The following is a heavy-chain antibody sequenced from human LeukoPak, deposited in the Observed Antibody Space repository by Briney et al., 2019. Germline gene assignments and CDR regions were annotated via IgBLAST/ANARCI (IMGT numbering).Heavy chain of an antibody. CDR1: GGSLSSSSYY. V-gene: IGHV4-39*01. CDR2: IYYSGTT. CDR3: ARQFHGSGYVDDL. J-gene: IGHJ5*02. Sequence: SETLSLTCRVSGGSLSSSSYYWGWIRRPPGKGLEWIASIYYSGTTHYNPSLKSRVTMSVDTSKNQFSLKLSAVTAADTAVYYCARQFHGSGYVDDLWGQGTLVTVSS. D-gene: IGHD5-12*01.